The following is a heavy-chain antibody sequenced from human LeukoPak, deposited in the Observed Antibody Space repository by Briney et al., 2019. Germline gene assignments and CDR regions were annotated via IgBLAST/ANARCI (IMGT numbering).Heavy chain of an antibody. J-gene: IGHJ4*02. Sequence: AAVKVSCKASGYTFTTYDINWVRQATGQGLEWMGWMNPNSGNTGYAQKFQGRVTMTRNTSMSTAYMELNSMRSEDTAVYYCARANYYGSGKKDLDYWGQGTLVTVSS. CDR3: ARANYYGSGKKDLDY. D-gene: IGHD3-10*01. CDR2: MNPNSGNT. CDR1: GYTFTTYD. V-gene: IGHV1-8*01.